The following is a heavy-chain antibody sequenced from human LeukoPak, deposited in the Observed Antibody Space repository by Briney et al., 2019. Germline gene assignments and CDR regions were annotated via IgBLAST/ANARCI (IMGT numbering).Heavy chain of an antibody. V-gene: IGHV3-23*01. D-gene: IGHD3-10*01. Sequence: GGSLRLSCAASGFTVSSNYMSWVRQAPGRGLEWVSAVSGSGSSTHYADSVKGRFTISRDNSKNTLYLQMNSLRAEDTAIYYCAKGVYSASGNYYRYFDYWGQGTLVTVSS. CDR3: AKGVYSASGNYYRYFDY. CDR1: GFTVSSNY. J-gene: IGHJ4*02. CDR2: VSGSGSST.